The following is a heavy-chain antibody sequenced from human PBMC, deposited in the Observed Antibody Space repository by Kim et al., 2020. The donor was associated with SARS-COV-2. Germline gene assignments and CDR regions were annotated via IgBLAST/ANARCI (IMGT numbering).Heavy chain of an antibody. D-gene: IGHD2-15*01. CDR2: IKSKTDGGTT. J-gene: IGHJ5*02. CDR1: GFTFSNAW. CDR3: TTSPVSWRTRGGP. V-gene: IGHV3-15*01. Sequence: GGSLRLSCAASGFTFSNAWMSWVRQAPGKGLEWVGRIKSKTDGGTTDYAAPGKGRFTISRDDSKNTLYLQMNSLKTEDTAVYYCTTSPVSWRTRGGPWGQGTLVTVSS.